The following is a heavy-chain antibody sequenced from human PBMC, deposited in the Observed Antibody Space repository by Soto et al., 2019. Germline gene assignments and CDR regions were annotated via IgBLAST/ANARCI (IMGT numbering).Heavy chain of an antibody. V-gene: IGHV4-59*11. CDR3: ARVEISSGYSSVDD. CDR2: IYYSGST. J-gene: IGHJ4*02. Sequence: SETLSLTCTVSGGSISSHYWSWIRQPPGKGLEWIGYIYYSGSTNYNPSLKSRVTISVDTSKNQFSLKLSSVTAADTAVYYCARVEISSGYSSVDDWGQGTLVTVSS. D-gene: IGHD3-22*01. CDR1: GGSISSHY.